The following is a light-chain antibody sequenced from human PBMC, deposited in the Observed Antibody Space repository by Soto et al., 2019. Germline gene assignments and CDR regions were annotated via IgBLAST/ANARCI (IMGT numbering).Light chain of an antibody. V-gene: IGLV2-14*01. J-gene: IGLJ1*01. CDR2: DAS. CDR1: SSDVGGYDY. CDR3: SSKGGSTGV. Sequence: QSVLTQPASVSGSPGQTITISCTGTSSDVGGYDYVSWHQQHPGKAPKLMIYDASKRPSGVSNRFSGSKSGNTASLTISGLQAEDEADYYCSSKGGSTGVCGTGTKVTVL.